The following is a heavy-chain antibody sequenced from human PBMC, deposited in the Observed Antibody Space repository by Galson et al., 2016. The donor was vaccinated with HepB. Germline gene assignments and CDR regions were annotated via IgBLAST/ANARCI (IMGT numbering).Heavy chain of an antibody. Sequence: SLRLSCAGTGFNFNTFGMHWVRQAPGKGLEWVALISYDDSKKYYEDSLEGRFTISRDKSKNILYLQMNSLRTEDTAIYYCVKDSFGDYRDVYFDFWGQGNLVTVSS. CDR2: ISYDDSKK. CDR1: GFNFNTFG. V-gene: IGHV3-30*18. J-gene: IGHJ4*02. CDR3: VKDSFGDYRDVYFDF. D-gene: IGHD4-17*01.